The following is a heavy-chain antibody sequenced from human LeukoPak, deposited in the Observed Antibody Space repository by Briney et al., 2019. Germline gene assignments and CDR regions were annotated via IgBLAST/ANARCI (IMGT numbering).Heavy chain of an antibody. CDR3: AIGSSSIDYFDY. CDR2: INPSGGST. CDR1: GYTFTSYY. D-gene: IGHD6-6*01. Sequence: ASVKVSCKASGYTFTSYYMHWVRQAPGQGLEWMGIINPSGGSTSYAQKFQGRVTMTRDTSISTAYMELSRLRSDDTAVYYCAIGSSSIDYFDYWGQGTLVTVSS. V-gene: IGHV1-46*01. J-gene: IGHJ4*02.